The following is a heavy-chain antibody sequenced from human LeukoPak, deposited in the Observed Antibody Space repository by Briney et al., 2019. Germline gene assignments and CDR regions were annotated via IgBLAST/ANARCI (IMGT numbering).Heavy chain of an antibody. CDR2: INPNSGGT. CDR1: GYTFTGYY. D-gene: IGHD6-13*01. J-gene: IGHJ4*02. CDR3: AREAAAAGENYFDY. V-gene: IGHV1-2*02. Sequence: ASVKVSCKASGYTFTGYYMHWVRQAPGQGLEWMGWINPNSGGTNYAQKFQGRVTMTRDMSISTAYMELSRLRSDDTAVYCCAREAAAAGENYFDYWGQGTLVTVSS.